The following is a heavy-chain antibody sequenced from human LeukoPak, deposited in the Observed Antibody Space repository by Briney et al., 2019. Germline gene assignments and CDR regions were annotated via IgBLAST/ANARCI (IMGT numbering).Heavy chain of an antibody. CDR3: ERDRGYQLLSGWFHP. J-gene: IGHJ5*02. CDR2: ISSSGSTI. V-gene: IGHV3-11*01. Sequence: GGSLRLACAASGFTFSDYYMSWIHHAPGKGLEWVSYISSSGSTIYYADSVKGRFTISRDNAKNSLYLQMNSLRAEDTAVYYCERDRGYQLLSGWFHPWGQGTLVTVSS. D-gene: IGHD2-2*01. CDR1: GFTFSDYY.